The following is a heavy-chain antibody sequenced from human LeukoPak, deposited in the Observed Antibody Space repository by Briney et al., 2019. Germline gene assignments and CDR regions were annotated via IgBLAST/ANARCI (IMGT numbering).Heavy chain of an antibody. V-gene: IGHV3-64*01. CDR2: ISSNGGST. CDR1: GFTFSSYA. CDR3: ARVAPVDWNDLNGWFDP. D-gene: IGHD1-1*01. Sequence: GGSLRLSCAASGFTFSSYAMHWVRQAPGKGLEYVSAISSNGGSTYYANSVKGRFTISRDNSKNTLYLQMGSLRAEDMAVYYCARVAPVDWNDLNGWFDPWGQGTLVTVSS. J-gene: IGHJ5*02.